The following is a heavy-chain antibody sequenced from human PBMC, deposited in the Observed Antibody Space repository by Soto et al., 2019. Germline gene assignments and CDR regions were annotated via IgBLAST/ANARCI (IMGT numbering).Heavy chain of an antibody. CDR3: EKGVEHDVPDLEY. J-gene: IGHJ4*02. Sequence: SLILSCLASGVSFCDGGINWFRQRPVNGLEWASSVSWNSGDKLYADSVKGRFAISRDSAKKSVYLQMNSLRPDDNAFYYCEKGVEHDVPDLEYWGQGTLVTVSS. CDR1: GVSFCDGG. V-gene: IGHV3-9*01. D-gene: IGHD3-10*02. CDR2: VSWNSGDK.